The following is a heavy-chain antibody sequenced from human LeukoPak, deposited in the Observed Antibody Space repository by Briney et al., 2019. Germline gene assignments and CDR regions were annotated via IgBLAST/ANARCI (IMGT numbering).Heavy chain of an antibody. J-gene: IGHJ5*02. CDR3: ARGEGINWFDP. Sequence: SETLSLTCAVYGGSFSGYYLSWIRQPPGKGLEWIGEINHSGSTNYNPSLKSRVTISVDTSKNQFSLKLSSVTAADTAVYYCARGEGINWFDPWGQGTLVTVSS. CDR2: INHSGST. CDR1: GGSFSGYY. V-gene: IGHV4-34*01. D-gene: IGHD3-10*01.